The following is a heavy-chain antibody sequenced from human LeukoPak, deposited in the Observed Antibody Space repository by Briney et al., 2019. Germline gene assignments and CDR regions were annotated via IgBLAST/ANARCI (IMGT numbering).Heavy chain of an antibody. CDR2: ISGSGGST. CDR1: GFTFSSYA. Sequence: GGSLRLSCAASGFTFSSYAMSWVRQAPGRGLEWVSAISGSGGSTYYADSVKGRFTISRDNSKNTLYLQMNSLRAEDTAVYYCAKGRSSSPVVYYFDYWGQGTLVTVSS. CDR3: AKGRSSSPVVYYFDY. D-gene: IGHD6-6*01. V-gene: IGHV3-23*01. J-gene: IGHJ4*02.